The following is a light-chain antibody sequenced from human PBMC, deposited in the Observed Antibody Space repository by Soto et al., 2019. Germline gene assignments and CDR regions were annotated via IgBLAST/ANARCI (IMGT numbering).Light chain of an antibody. V-gene: IGLV2-23*03. CDR2: EGT. CDR3: CSFAGGATFV. Sequence: QSVLTQPASVSGSPGQSITISCTGTSNDIGGYNLVSWYQQHPGKAPRLIIYEGTKRPSGVSDCFSGSKSGNTASLTISGLQAEDEAHYSCCSFAGGATFVFGGGTKVTVL. J-gene: IGLJ2*01. CDR1: SNDIGGYNL.